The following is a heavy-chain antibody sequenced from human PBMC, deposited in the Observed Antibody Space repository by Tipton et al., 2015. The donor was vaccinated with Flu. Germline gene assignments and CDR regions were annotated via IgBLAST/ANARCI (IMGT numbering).Heavy chain of an antibody. D-gene: IGHD2-15*01. V-gene: IGHV4-31*01. J-gene: IGHJ4*02. Sequence: LRLSCKVSSVSISSGGYYWSWIRQHPGKDLEWIGFISYSGNTYYNPSLKGLGTISVDTSKNQFSLKLSSVTAADTAVYYCARARGYCSGGHCYPYYFDYWGQGTLVTVSS. CDR1: SVSISSGGYY. CDR2: ISYSGNT. CDR3: ARARGYCSGGHCYPYYFDY.